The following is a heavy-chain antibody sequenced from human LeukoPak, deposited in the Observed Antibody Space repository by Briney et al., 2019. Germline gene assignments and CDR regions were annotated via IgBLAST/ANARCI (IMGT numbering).Heavy chain of an antibody. CDR1: GLTFSS. CDR3: ARDRVGVSAYDSLFDY. CDR2: ISTSSSYI. V-gene: IGHV3-21*01. D-gene: IGHD5-12*01. Sequence: GSLRLSCAASGLTFSSMNWVRQAPGKGLEWVSSISTSSSYIYYADSVKGRFTISRDNAKNSLYLQMNSLRAEDTAVYYCARDRVGVSAYDSLFDYWGQGTLVTVSS. J-gene: IGHJ4*02.